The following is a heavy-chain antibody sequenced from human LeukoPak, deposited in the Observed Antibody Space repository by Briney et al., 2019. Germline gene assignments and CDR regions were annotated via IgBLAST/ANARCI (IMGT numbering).Heavy chain of an antibody. V-gene: IGHV4-59*01. J-gene: IGHJ4*02. CDR2: IHYSGST. CDR3: ASGLRGGADY. Sequence: PSETLSLTCTVSGGSISSYYWSWIRQPPGKGLEWIGYIHYSGSTSYNPSLKSRATFSIDTSKNQFSLKLSSVTAADTAMYYCASGLRGGADYWGQGTLVTVSS. D-gene: IGHD3-10*01. CDR1: GGSISSYY.